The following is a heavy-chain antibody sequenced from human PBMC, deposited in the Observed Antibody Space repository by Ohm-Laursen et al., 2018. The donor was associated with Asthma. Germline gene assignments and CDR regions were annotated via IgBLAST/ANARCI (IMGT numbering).Heavy chain of an antibody. Sequence: SLRLSCAATGFTFSSYTMNWVRQAPGKGLEWVSYITGSSSTIYYADSVKGRFTISRDNAKNSLYLQMKSLRAEDTAVYYCARDRRYGSSSHFDSWGQGTLVTVSS. CDR3: ARDRRYGSSSHFDS. J-gene: IGHJ4*02. CDR2: ITGSSSTI. CDR1: GFTFSSYT. V-gene: IGHV3-48*01. D-gene: IGHD6-6*01.